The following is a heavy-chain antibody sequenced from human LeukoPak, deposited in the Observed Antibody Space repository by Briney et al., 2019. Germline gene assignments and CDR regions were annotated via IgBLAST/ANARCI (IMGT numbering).Heavy chain of an antibody. D-gene: IGHD4-17*01. J-gene: IGHJ3*02. CDR3: ASNVTTTPITTGGAFNI. Sequence: GGSLRLSCAASGFTFSSYWMHWVRLAPGKGLVWVSRINTDGSSTTYADSVKGRFTVSRDNAQNSLHLQMNSLRAEDTAVYYCASNVTTTPITTGGAFNIWGQGTMVTVSS. CDR2: INTDGSST. CDR1: GFTFSSYW. V-gene: IGHV3-74*01.